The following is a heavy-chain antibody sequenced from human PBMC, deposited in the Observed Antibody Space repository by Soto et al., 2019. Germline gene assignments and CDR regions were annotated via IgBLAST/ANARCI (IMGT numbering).Heavy chain of an antibody. CDR3: ARYAVPAAAFPHFDY. CDR2: IYYSGST. CDR1: GGSISSFY. D-gene: IGHD2-2*01. V-gene: IGHV4-59*08. J-gene: IGHJ4*02. Sequence: SETLSLTCTVSGGSISSFYWSWIRQPPGKGLEWIGYIYYSGSTNYNPSLKSRVTISVDTSKNQFSLKLSSVTAADTAVYYCARYAVPAAAFPHFDYWGQGTLVTVSS.